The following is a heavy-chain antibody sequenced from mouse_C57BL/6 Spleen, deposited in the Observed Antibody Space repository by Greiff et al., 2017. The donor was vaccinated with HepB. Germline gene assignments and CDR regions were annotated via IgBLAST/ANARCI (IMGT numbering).Heavy chain of an antibody. J-gene: IGHJ2*01. CDR1: GYTFTSYW. V-gene: IGHV1-59*01. D-gene: IGHD2-3*01. Sequence: QVQLQQPGAELVRPGTSVKLSCKASGYTFTSYWMHWVKQRPGQGLEWIGVIDPSDSYTNYNQKFKGKATLTVDTSSSTAYMQLSSLTSEDSAVYYCARSRPYDDFDYWGQGTTLTVSS. CDR3: ARSRPYDDFDY. CDR2: IDPSDSYT.